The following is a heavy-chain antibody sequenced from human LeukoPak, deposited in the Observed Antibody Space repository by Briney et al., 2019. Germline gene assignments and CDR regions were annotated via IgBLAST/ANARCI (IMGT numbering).Heavy chain of an antibody. J-gene: IGHJ4*02. CDR3: AKDGLYESSGYHFDY. CDR2: ISGSGGST. Sequence: GGSVRLSCAASGFTFSSQAMSWVRQAPGKGLEWVSAISGSGGSTYYADSVKGRFTISRDNPKNTLYLQMNSLRAEDTAVYYCAKDGLYESSGYHFDYWGQGTLVTVSS. V-gene: IGHV3-23*01. CDR1: GFTFSSQA. D-gene: IGHD3-22*01.